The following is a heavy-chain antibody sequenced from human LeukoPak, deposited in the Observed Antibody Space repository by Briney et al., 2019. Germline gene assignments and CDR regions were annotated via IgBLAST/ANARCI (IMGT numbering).Heavy chain of an antibody. Sequence: GRSLRLSCAASGFTFSSYGMHWVRQAPGKGLEWVANIKQDGSEKYYVDSVKGRFTISRDNAKNSLYLQMNSLRAEDTAVYYCARKNIQDYWGQGTLVTVSS. J-gene: IGHJ4*02. CDR3: ARKNIQDY. CDR2: IKQDGSEK. D-gene: IGHD2/OR15-2a*01. CDR1: GFTFSSYG. V-gene: IGHV3-7*01.